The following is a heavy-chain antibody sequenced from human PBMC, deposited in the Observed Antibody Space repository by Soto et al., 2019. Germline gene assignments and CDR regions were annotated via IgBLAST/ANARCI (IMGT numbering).Heavy chain of an antibody. D-gene: IGHD6-13*01. CDR1: GGSISSYY. CDR3: AREAAAVDY. V-gene: IGHV4-59*12. CDR2: IYYSGST. Sequence: SETLSLTCTVSGGSISSYYWSWIRQPPGKGLEWIGYIYYSGSTNYNPSLKSRVTISVDTSKNQFSLKLSSVTAADTAVYYCAREAAAVDYWGQGTLVTVSS. J-gene: IGHJ4*02.